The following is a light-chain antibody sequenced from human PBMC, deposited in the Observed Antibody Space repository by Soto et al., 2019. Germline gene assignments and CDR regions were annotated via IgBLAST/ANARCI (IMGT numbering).Light chain of an antibody. J-gene: IGLJ3*02. CDR1: HSDVGAYNY. CDR2: DVT. CDR3: CSYAGDYTWV. V-gene: IGLV2-11*01. Sequence: QSALTQPRSVSGSPGQSVTVSCTGTHSDVGAYNYVSWYQQYPGKAPKLMIYDVTKRPSGVPERFSGSKSDNTASLTISWLQAEDEADYYCCSYAGDYTWVFGGGTKLTVL.